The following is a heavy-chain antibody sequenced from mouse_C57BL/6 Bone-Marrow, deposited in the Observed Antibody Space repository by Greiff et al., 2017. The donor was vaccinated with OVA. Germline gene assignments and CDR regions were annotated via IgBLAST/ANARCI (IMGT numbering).Heavy chain of an antibody. CDR1: GYAFSSSW. D-gene: IGHD2-4*01. J-gene: IGHJ4*01. CDR2: IYPGDGDT. CDR3: ARRGGLRRDYYAMDY. V-gene: IGHV1-82*01. Sequence: VQLQESGPELVKPGASVKISCKASGYAFSSSWMNWVKQRPGKGLEWIGRIYPGDGDTNYNGKFKGKATLTADKSSSTAYMQLSSLTSEDSAVYFCARRGGLRRDYYAMDYWGQGTSVTVSS.